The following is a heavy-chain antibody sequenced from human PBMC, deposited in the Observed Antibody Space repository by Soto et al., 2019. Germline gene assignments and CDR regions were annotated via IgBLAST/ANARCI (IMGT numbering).Heavy chain of an antibody. D-gene: IGHD3-16*02. Sequence: QVQLVESGGGVVQPGRSLRLSCAASGFTFSSYGMHWVRQAPGKGLEWVAVISYDGSNKYYADSVKGRFTISSDNSKNALYLQMNSLRAEDTAVYYCAKDHLWGSDRYYYFDYWGQGTLVTVAS. CDR3: AKDHLWGSDRYYYFDY. V-gene: IGHV3-30*18. CDR1: GFTFSSYG. J-gene: IGHJ4*02. CDR2: ISYDGSNK.